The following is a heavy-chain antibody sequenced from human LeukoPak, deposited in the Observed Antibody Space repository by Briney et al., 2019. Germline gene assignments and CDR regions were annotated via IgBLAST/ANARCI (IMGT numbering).Heavy chain of an antibody. CDR1: GFTFGSYG. D-gene: IGHD2-21*02. CDR2: ISGSGGST. Sequence: QPGGTLRLSCAASGFTFGSYGMSWVRQAPGKGLEWVSAISGSGGSTYYADSVKGRFTISRDNSKNTLYLQMNSLRAEDTAVYYCAKDETYCGGDCSKTLGYWGQGTLVTVSS. J-gene: IGHJ4*02. CDR3: AKDETYCGGDCSKTLGY. V-gene: IGHV3-23*01.